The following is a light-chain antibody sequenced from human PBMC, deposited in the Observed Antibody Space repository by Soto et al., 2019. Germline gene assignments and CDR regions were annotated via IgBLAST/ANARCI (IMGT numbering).Light chain of an antibody. J-gene: IGLJ3*02. Sequence: QSALTQPASVSGSPGQSITISCTGTSSDVGGTYNYVSWYQQHPGKAPKLIIYEVSNRPSGVSNRFSGSKSGNTASLTISGLRAEDEADYYCDSYISNNTWVFGGGTKVTVL. CDR2: EVS. CDR3: DSYISNNTWV. V-gene: IGLV2-14*01. CDR1: SSDVGGTYNY.